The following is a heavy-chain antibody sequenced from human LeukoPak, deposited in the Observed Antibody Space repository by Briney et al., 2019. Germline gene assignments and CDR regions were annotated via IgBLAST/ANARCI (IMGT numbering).Heavy chain of an antibody. J-gene: IGHJ4*02. V-gene: IGHV3-9*01. Sequence: GGSLRLSCAASGFTFDDYATHWVRQAPGKGLEWVSGISWNSGSIGYADSVKGRFTISRDNAKNSLYLQMNSLRAEDTALYYCAKAPASIVGATGAFDYWGQGTLVTVSS. CDR2: ISWNSGSI. CDR1: GFTFDDYA. CDR3: AKAPASIVGATGAFDY. D-gene: IGHD1-26*01.